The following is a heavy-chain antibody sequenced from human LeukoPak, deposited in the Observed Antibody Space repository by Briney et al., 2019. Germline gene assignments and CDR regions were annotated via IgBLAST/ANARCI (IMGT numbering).Heavy chain of an antibody. CDR1: GFTFDDYA. CDR2: ISWNSGSI. Sequence: PGGSLRLSCAASGFTFDDYAMHWVRQAPGKGLEWVSGISWNSGSIGYADSVKGRFTISRDNAKNSLYLQMNSLRAEDTAVYYCAKEYSYYYGSGSYYDFDYWGQGTLVTVSS. D-gene: IGHD3-10*01. J-gene: IGHJ4*02. V-gene: IGHV3-9*01. CDR3: AKEYSYYYGSGSYYDFDY.